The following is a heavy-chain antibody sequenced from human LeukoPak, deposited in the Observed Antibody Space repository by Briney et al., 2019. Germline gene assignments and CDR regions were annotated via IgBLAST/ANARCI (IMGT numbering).Heavy chain of an antibody. V-gene: IGHV3-48*04. CDR3: ARDLWMWVDY. CDR2: ISSSSSTV. J-gene: IGHJ4*02. CDR1: GFTFSSYS. Sequence: GGSLRLSCAASGFTFSSYSMNWVRQAPGKGLEWVSYISSSSSTVYYADSVKGRFTISRDNAKNSLYLQMNSLRAEDTAVYYCARDLWMWVDYWGQGTLVTVSS. D-gene: IGHD1-1*01.